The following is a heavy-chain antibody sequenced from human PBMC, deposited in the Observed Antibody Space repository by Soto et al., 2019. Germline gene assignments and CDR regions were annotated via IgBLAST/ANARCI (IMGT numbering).Heavy chain of an antibody. D-gene: IGHD2-8*01. J-gene: IGHJ3*02. V-gene: IGHV3-23*01. CDR2: IGGTGDPT. CDR3: LRDPNGNHIGAVDM. Sequence: EVQLLESGGGLEQPGGSLTISCAASGFTFFNYALTWVRQAPGKGLEWVSSIGGTGDPTRYADSVKGRFTIARDNSKHTLYLQLSCLRPEDTAVDYCLRDPNGNHIGAVDMWGQGTVVTVSA. CDR1: GFTFFNYA.